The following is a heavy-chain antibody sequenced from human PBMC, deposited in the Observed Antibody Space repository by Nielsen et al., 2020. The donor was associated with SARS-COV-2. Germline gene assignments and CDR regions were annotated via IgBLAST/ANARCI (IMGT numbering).Heavy chain of an antibody. CDR2: ISGSGGST. Sequence: GESLKISCAASGFTFSSYAMSWVRQAPGKGLEWVSAISGSGGSTYYADSVKGRFTISRDNSKNTLYLQMNSLRAEDTAVYYCAKDVHSSSIGYYYYYMDVWGKGTTVTVSS. J-gene: IGHJ6*03. CDR3: AKDVHSSSIGYYYYYMDV. V-gene: IGHV3-23*01. D-gene: IGHD6-6*01. CDR1: GFTFSSYA.